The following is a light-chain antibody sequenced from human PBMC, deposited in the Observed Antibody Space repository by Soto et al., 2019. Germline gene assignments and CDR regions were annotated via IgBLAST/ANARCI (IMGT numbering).Light chain of an antibody. J-gene: IGKJ4*01. CDR1: PTVRTNS. CDR2: DAS. CDR3: QQFSSYPLT. Sequence: LTQSQCPLTLSPRARAPLSCRASPTVRTNSLDWYQQKPGQAPRLLMYDASSRATGIPDRFSGGGSGTDFTLTISRLEPEDFALYYCQQFSSYPLTFGGGTKVDIK. V-gene: IGKV3-20*01.